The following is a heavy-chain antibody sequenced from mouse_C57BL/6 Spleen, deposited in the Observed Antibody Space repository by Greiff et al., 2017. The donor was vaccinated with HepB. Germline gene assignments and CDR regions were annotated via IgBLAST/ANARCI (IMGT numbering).Heavy chain of an antibody. Sequence: EVQGVESGPELVKPGASVKIPCKASGYTFTDYNMDWVKQSHGKSLEWIGDINPNNGGTIYNQKFKGKATLTVDKSSSTAYMELRSLTSEDTAVYYCARAAQATFDYWGQGTTLTVSS. CDR2: INPNNGGT. D-gene: IGHD3-2*02. CDR1: GYTFTDYN. V-gene: IGHV1-18*01. J-gene: IGHJ2*01. CDR3: ARAAQATFDY.